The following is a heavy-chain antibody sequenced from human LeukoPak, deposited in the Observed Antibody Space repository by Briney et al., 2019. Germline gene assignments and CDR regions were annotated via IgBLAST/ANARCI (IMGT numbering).Heavy chain of an antibody. J-gene: IGHJ4*02. CDR3: ARDGYDILTGYYFDH. D-gene: IGHD3-9*01. CDR1: GYTFTGYY. V-gene: IGHV1-2*02. CDR2: IDPNSGGT. Sequence: ASVKVSCKASGYTFTGYYMHWVRQAPGQGLEWMGWIDPNSGGTNYAQKFQGRVTMTRDTSISTAYMELSRLRSDDTAVYYCARDGYDILTGYYFDHWGQGTLVTVSS.